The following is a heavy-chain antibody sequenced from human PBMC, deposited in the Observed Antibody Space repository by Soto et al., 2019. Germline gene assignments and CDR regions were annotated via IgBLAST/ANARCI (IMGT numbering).Heavy chain of an antibody. Sequence: GGSLRLSCAASGFTFSNYGMHWVRQAPGKGLEWVAVIWYDGSNKYYADSVKGRFTVSRDNSKNTLYVQMNSLRAEDTAVYYCARDPSHGSGSYLDYWGQGTLVTVSS. V-gene: IGHV3-33*01. CDR2: IWYDGSNK. CDR3: ARDPSHGSGSYLDY. CDR1: GFTFSNYG. D-gene: IGHD3-10*01. J-gene: IGHJ4*02.